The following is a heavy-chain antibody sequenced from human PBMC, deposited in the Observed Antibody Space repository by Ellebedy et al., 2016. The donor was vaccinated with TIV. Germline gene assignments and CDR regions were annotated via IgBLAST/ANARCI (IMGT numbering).Heavy chain of an antibody. CDR1: GFTFHDYA. CDR3: ARWRGPDYVWGSYRWYYFDY. V-gene: IGHV3-11*01. CDR2: ISTSGSTI. Sequence: GESLKISCAASGFTFHDYAMQWVRQAPGKGLEWVSYISTSGSTIYYADSVKGRFTISRDNAKNSLHLQMNSLRAEDTAVYYCARWRGPDYVWGSYRWYYFDYWGQGTLVTVSS. J-gene: IGHJ4*02. D-gene: IGHD3-16*02.